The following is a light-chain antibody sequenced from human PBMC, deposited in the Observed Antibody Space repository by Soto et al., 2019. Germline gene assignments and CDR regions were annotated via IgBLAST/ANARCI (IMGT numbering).Light chain of an antibody. CDR1: QSVTNSF. CDR2: GAS. CDR3: QQHGSSPIT. V-gene: IGKV3-20*01. Sequence: EIVLAQSPCTLSLSPGERATLSCRASQSVTNSFLAWYQQKPGQAPRLLIYGASRRATGIPDRFTGSGSGTDFTLTISRLEPEDFAVYYCQQHGSSPITFGQGTRLEIK. J-gene: IGKJ5*01.